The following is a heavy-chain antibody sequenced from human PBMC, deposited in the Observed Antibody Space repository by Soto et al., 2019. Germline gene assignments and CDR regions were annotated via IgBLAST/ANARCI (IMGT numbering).Heavy chain of an antibody. D-gene: IGHD1-1*01. Sequence: SETLSLTCTVSGASISGFYWSWIRKSAGKGLEWIGRIYATGTTDYNPSLKSRVMMSVDTSKKQFSLKLRSVTAADTAVYYCVRDGTKTLRDWFDPWGQGISVTVST. J-gene: IGHJ5*02. V-gene: IGHV4-4*07. CDR1: GASISGFY. CDR3: VRDGTKTLRDWFDP. CDR2: IYATGTT.